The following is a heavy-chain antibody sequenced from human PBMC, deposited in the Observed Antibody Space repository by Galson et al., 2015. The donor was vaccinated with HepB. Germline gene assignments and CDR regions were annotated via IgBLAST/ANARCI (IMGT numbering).Heavy chain of an antibody. D-gene: IGHD6-19*01. Sequence: SLRLSCAASGFTFSYYAMSWVRQASGKGLEWISAITPSGDNTYSADSMKGRFFISRDNSQNTLFLQMNSLRADDTAIYFCAKVFPEKTDGWYRQALYYFASWGQGTRVTVSS. V-gene: IGHV3-23*01. CDR1: GFTFSYYA. J-gene: IGHJ4*02. CDR2: ITPSGDNT. CDR3: AKVFPEKTDGWYRQALYYFAS.